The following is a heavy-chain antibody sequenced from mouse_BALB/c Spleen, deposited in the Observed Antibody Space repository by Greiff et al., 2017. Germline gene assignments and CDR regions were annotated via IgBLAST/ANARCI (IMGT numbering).Heavy chain of an antibody. D-gene: IGHD2-4*01. J-gene: IGHJ2*01. Sequence: DVQLVESGPGLVKPSQSLSLTCTVTGYSITSDYAWNWIRQFPGNKLEWMGYISYSGSTSYNPSLKSRISITRDTSKNQFFLQLNSVTTEDTATYYCARGDDYDYFDYWGQGTTLTVSS. CDR1: GYSITSDYA. V-gene: IGHV3-2*02. CDR2: ISYSGST. CDR3: ARGDDYDYFDY.